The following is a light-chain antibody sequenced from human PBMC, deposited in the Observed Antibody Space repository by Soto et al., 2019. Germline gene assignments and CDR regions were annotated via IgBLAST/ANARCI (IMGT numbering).Light chain of an antibody. V-gene: IGKV3-20*01. J-gene: IGKJ5*01. CDR1: QSVSSNY. Sequence: EIVLTQSPGTLSLSPGERATLSCRASQSVSSNYLAWYQQKPGQAPRLLIYGASSRATGIPDRFSGSGAGTDFTLTISRLEPDDFAVYYCQQYGSSPRITFGQGTRLEIK. CDR2: GAS. CDR3: QQYGSSPRIT.